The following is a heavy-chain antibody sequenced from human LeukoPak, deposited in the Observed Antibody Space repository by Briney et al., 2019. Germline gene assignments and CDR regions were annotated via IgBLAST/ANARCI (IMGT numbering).Heavy chain of an antibody. J-gene: IGHJ6*02. CDR1: GYSFTSYW. V-gene: IGHV5-10-1*01. D-gene: IGHD1-1*01. CDR3: ARLNWSPYYYYGMDV. Sequence: HGESLKISCKGSGYSFTSYWISWVRQMPGKGLEWMGRIDPRDSYTNYSPSFQGHVTISADKSISTAYLQWSSLKASDTAMYYCARLNWSPYYYYGMDVWGQGTTVTVSS. CDR2: IDPRDSYT.